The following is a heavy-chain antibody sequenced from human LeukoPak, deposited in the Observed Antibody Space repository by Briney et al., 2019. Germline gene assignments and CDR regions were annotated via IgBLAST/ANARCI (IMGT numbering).Heavy chain of an antibody. V-gene: IGHV1-24*01. CDR3: ASTLDGFGELRFDY. J-gene: IGHJ4*02. CDR1: GYTLTELS. D-gene: IGHD3-10*01. CDR2: FDPEDGET. Sequence: GASVKVSCKVSGYTLTELSMHWVRQAPGKGLEWMGGFDPEDGETIYAQKFQGRVTMTEDTSTDTAYMELSSLRSEDTAVYYCASTLDGFGELRFDYWGQGTLVTVSS.